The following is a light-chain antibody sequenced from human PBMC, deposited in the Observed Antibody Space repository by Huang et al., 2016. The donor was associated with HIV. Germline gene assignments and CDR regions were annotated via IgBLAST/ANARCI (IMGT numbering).Light chain of an antibody. CDR1: HSVSSY. J-gene: IGKJ4*01. V-gene: IGKV3-11*01. Sequence: EIVLTQSPATLSLSPGESASLSCRASHSVSSYLTWYQQRPGQAPRLLIFDASNRATASPPRFSGSGSGTDFNLTISSLEPEDFAVYYCQQRSNWPLTFGGGTKVEI. CDR3: QQRSNWPLT. CDR2: DAS.